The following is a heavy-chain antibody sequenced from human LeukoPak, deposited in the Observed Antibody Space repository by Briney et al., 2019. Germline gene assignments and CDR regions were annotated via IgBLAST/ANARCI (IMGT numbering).Heavy chain of an antibody. D-gene: IGHD3-22*01. CDR2: IYSGGST. J-gene: IGHJ4*02. CDR1: GFTVSSNY. CDR3: ARDRPHYYDSSGYAWGSDY. Sequence: GGSLRLSCAASGFTVSSNYMSWVRQAPGKGLEWVSVIYSGGSTYYADSVKGRFTISRDNSKNTLYLQMNSLRAEDTAVYYCARDRPHYYDSSGYAWGSDYWGQGTLVTVSS. V-gene: IGHV3-66*02.